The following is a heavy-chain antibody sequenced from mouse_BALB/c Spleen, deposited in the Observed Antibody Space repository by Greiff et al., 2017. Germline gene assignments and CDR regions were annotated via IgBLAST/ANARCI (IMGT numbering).Heavy chain of an antibody. CDR1: GFTFSSYT. CDR3: ARHDGYYVVYAMDY. J-gene: IGHJ4*01. Sequence: EVKLMESGGGLVQPGGSLKLSCAASGFTFSSYTMSWVRQTPEKRLEWVAYISNGGGSTYYPDTVKGRFTISRDNAKNTLYLQMSSLKSEDTAMYYCARHDGYYVVYAMDYWGQGTSVTVSS. CDR2: ISNGGGST. D-gene: IGHD2-3*01. V-gene: IGHV5-12-2*01.